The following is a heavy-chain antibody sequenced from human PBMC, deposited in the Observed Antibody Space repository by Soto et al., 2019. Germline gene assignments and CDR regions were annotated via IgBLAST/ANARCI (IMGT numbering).Heavy chain of an antibody. Sequence: EVQLVESGGGVVQPGGSLRLSCAASGFTFSSDWMSWVRQAPGQGLEWVANITHAGREAYYEGCVRGRFPTSRDNAKNSRYLEMGSLRAEDTAVYYCAREERQEYYMDVWGKGTTVTV. CDR1: GFTFSSDW. CDR3: AREERQEYYMDV. J-gene: IGHJ6*03. CDR2: ITHAGREA. V-gene: IGHV3-7*01.